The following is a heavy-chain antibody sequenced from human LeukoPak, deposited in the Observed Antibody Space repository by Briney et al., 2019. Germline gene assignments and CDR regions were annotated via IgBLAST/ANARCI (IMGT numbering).Heavy chain of an antibody. CDR1: GGSISSGGYY. J-gene: IGHJ4*02. V-gene: IGHV4-39*01. CDR2: IYYSGST. D-gene: IGHD4-23*01. CDR3: ARQSPVGSNSAKTYKKAFDY. Sequence: SETLSLTCTVSGGSISSGGYYWGWIRQPPGKGPEWIGSIYYSGSTYYNPSLKSRVTISVDTSKNQFSLKLSSVTAADTAVYYCARQSPVGSNSAKTYKKAFDYWGQGTLVTVSS.